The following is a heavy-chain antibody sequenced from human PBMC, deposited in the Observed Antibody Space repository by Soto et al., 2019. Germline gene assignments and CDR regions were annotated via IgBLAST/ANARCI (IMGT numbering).Heavy chain of an antibody. V-gene: IGHV1-69*02. J-gene: IGHJ4*02. CDR1: GGTFSSYT. Sequence: SLKVSCKPSGGTFSSYTISWVRQAPGQGLEWMGRIIPILGIANYAQKFQGRVTINADKSTSTAYMELSSLRSEETAVYYCANLAGQVGYWGQGTLVTVS. CDR3: ANLAGQVGY. CDR2: IIPILGIA. D-gene: IGHD6-19*01.